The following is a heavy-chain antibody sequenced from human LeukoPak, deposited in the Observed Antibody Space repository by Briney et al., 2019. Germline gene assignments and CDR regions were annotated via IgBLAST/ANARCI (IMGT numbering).Heavy chain of an antibody. J-gene: IGHJ4*02. CDR1: GFIFSSYA. Sequence: GGPQRLSCAASGFIFSSYAMSWVRQAPGKGLEWVSSTSGSGGRTYYADSVKGRFTISRDNSKYTLYLQMNSLRVEDTAVYYCTKDSPPPPGYNYGHSDFWGQGALVTVSS. CDR2: TSGSGGRT. CDR3: TKDSPPPPGYNYGHSDF. D-gene: IGHD5-18*01. V-gene: IGHV3-23*01.